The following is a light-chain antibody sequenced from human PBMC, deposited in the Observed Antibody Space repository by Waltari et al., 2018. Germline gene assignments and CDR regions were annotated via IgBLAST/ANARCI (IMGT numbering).Light chain of an antibody. V-gene: IGLV2-14*03. CDR2: DVN. Sequence: QSALTQPASVSGSPGQSITISCTGSNSDVGGDDSVSWYEDHPGQAPKVIIYDVNKRPSGVSDRFSGSKPGNTASLTISGLQAEDEATFYCSSQSTRNGVIFGGGTKVTVL. CDR3: SSQSTRNGVI. J-gene: IGLJ2*01. CDR1: NSDVGGDDS.